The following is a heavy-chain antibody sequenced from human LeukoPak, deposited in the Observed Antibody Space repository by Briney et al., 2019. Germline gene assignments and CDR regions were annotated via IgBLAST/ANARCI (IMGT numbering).Heavy chain of an antibody. D-gene: IGHD2-2*01. CDR3: ASRGYCSSTSCPNWFDP. CDR2: IYYSGST. CDR1: GGSISSSSYY. V-gene: IGHV4-39*01. Sequence: KSSETLSLTCTVSGGSISSSSYYWGWIRQPPGKGLEWIGSIYYSGSTYYNPSLKSRVAISVDTSKSQFSLKLSSVTAADTAVYYCASRGYCSSTSCPNWFDPWGQGTLVTVSS. J-gene: IGHJ5*02.